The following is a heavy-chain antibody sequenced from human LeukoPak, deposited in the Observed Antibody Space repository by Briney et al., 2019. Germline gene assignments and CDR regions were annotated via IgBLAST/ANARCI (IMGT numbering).Heavy chain of an antibody. V-gene: IGHV3-7*01. D-gene: IGHD6-6*01. Sequence: ERSLRLSCAASRFTFTNYWMSWVRQAPGKGLEWVANINQDGSVNYYMDSIKGRFTISRDNAKNSLFLQMNSLRADDTAVYYCARIGYSSSSLDYWGQGTLVTVSS. CDR3: ARIGYSSSSLDY. CDR2: INQDGSVN. J-gene: IGHJ4*02. CDR1: RFTFTNYW.